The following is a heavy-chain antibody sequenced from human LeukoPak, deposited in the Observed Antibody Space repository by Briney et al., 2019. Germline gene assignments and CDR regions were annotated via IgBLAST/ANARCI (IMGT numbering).Heavy chain of an antibody. V-gene: IGHV3-48*03. D-gene: IGHD6-13*01. Sequence: PGGSLRLSCAASGFTFSSYEMHWVRQSPGKGPEWFSYISGSGSTKYYADSVKGRFTISRDNALNSPHLQMSSLRDEDTAVYYCATLRPRQQLVVDHWGQGTLVTVSS. CDR2: ISGSGSTK. CDR1: GFTFSSYE. J-gene: IGHJ4*02. CDR3: ATLRPRQQLVVDH.